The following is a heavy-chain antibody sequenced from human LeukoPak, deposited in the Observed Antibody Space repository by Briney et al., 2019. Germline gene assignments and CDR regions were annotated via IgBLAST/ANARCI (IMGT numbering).Heavy chain of an antibody. CDR1: GFTFSSYG. CDR2: IWYDGSNK. D-gene: IGHD5-18*01. CDR3: AREMDTAMEYYYYGMDV. Sequence: GGSLRLSCAASGFTFSSYGMHWVRQAPGKGLEWVAVIWYDGSNKYYADSVEGRFTISRDNSKNTLYLQMNSLRAEDTAVYYCAREMDTAMEYYYYGMDVWGQGTTVTVSS. V-gene: IGHV3-33*01. J-gene: IGHJ6*02.